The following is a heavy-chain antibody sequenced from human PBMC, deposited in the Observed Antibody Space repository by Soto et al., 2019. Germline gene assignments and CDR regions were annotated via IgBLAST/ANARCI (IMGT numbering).Heavy chain of an antibody. J-gene: IGHJ6*02. D-gene: IGHD3-10*01. CDR2: IYPTGST. CDR3: ARAPPGPSPRWVL. V-gene: IGHV4-30-2*06. CDR1: GGSISSGGYS. Sequence: SETLSPTGIVSGGSISSGGYSWSWIRQSPEKGLEWLGCIYPTGSTYYHPSLKSRVTISIDTSRNQFSLNLTSVTAADTAVYYCARAPPGPSPRWVLWGQGTTVTVSS.